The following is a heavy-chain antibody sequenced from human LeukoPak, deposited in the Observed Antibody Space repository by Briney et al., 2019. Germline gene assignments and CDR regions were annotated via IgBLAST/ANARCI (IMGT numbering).Heavy chain of an antibody. CDR2: VNPNSGGT. J-gene: IGHJ6*02. V-gene: IGHV1-2*02. CDR3: ARAASSMIVVVHYYYYGMDV. CDR1: GYTFTGYY. Sequence: ASVKVSCKASGYTFTGYYMHWVRQAPGQGLEWLGWVNPNSGGTNYAQKFQGMVTMTRDTSISTAYMELSRLRSDDTAVYYCARAASSMIVVVHYYYYGMDVWGQGTTVTVSS. D-gene: IGHD3-22*01.